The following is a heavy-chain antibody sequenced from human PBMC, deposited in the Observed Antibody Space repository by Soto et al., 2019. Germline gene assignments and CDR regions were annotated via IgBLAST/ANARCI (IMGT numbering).Heavy chain of an antibody. CDR3: AKTIVAASGYYFDH. Sequence: QEQLVESGGDLVKPGGSLRLACAASGFSFSDSYMSWVRQAPGKGLEWLSYISGGSSYTNYADSVQGRFTISRDNAKGSLYLEMNSLRADDTAVYYCAKTIVAASGYYFDHWGQGNLVTVSS. CDR1: GFSFSDSY. D-gene: IGHD2-21*01. CDR2: ISGGSSYT. V-gene: IGHV3-11*06. J-gene: IGHJ4*02.